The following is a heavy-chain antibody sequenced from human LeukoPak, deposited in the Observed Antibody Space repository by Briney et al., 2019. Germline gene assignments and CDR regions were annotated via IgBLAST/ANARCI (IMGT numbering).Heavy chain of an antibody. CDR2: INHSGST. V-gene: IGHV4-34*01. CDR3: ARRRRLGIAARTGFDP. D-gene: IGHD6-13*01. J-gene: IGHJ5*02. CDR1: GGSIRSYY. Sequence: SETLSLTCIVSGGSIRSYYWSWIRQPPGKGLEWIGEINHSGSTNYNPSLKSRVTISVDTSKNQFSLKLSSVTAADTAVYYCARRRRLGIAARTGFDPWGQGTLVTVSS.